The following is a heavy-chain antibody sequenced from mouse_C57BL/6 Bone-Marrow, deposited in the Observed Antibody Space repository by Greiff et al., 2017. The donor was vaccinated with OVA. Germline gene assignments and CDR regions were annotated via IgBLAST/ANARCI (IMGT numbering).Heavy chain of an antibody. V-gene: IGHV1-76*01. CDR1: GYTFTDYY. CDR3: ARGDLAWFAY. D-gene: IGHD2-13*01. CDR2: IYPGSGNT. J-gene: IGHJ3*01. Sequence: VQLQQSGAELVRPGASVKLSCKASGYTFTDYYINWVKQRPGQGLEWIARIYPGSGNTYYNEKFKGKATLTAEKSSSTAYMQLSSLTSEDSAVYFCARGDLAWFAYWGQGTLVTVSA.